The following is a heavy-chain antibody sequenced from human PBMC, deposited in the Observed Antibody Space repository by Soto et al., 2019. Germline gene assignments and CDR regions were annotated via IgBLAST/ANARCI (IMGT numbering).Heavy chain of an antibody. Sequence: PGESLKISCKGSGYSFTSYWISWVRQMPGKGLEWMGRIDPSDSYTNYSPSFQGHVTISADKSISTAYLQWSSLKASDTAMYYCASPGGYCSSTSCPNYYYYYGMDVWGQGTTVTVSS. CDR2: IDPSDSYT. CDR1: GYSFTSYW. CDR3: ASPGGYCSSTSCPNYYYYYGMDV. V-gene: IGHV5-10-1*01. D-gene: IGHD2-2*01. J-gene: IGHJ6*02.